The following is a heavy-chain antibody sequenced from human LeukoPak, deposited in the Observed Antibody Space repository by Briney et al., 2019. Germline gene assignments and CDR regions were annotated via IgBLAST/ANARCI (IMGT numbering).Heavy chain of an antibody. CDR2: IYTSGST. CDR3: ARHSGDYSVYYFDY. CDR1: GGSISSYY. J-gene: IGHJ4*02. Sequence: SETLSLTCTASGGSISSYYWSWIRQPPGKGLEWIGYIYTSGSTNYNPSLKSRVTISVDTSKNQFSLKLSSVTAADTAVYYCARHSGDYSVYYFDYWGQGTLVTVSS. D-gene: IGHD4-17*01. V-gene: IGHV4-4*09.